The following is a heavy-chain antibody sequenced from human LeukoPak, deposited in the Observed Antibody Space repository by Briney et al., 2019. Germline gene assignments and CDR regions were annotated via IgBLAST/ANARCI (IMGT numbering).Heavy chain of an antibody. J-gene: IGHJ6*02. CDR2: IFYSRST. V-gene: IGHV4-59*01. D-gene: IGHD1-26*01. CDR1: GGSFSSYY. Sequence: PSETLSLTCTVSGGSFSSYYGAWIRQPPGKGLGWIGYIFYSRSTGYNPSLTCRVTISVDTSKNQSSLKLTSVTAADAAVYYCARSYNRRGYYDYGMDVWGQGTTVTV. CDR3: ARSYNRRGYYDYGMDV.